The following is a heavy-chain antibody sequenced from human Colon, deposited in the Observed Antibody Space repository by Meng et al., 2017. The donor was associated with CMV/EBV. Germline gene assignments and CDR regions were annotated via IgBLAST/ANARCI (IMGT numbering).Heavy chain of an antibody. J-gene: IGHJ3*02. Sequence: GESLKISCAASGFTFSSFGMNWVRQVPGKGLVYVSRMNGDGDRKTYADSVKGRFTISRDNAKNTLYLQMDSLRDEDTAVYFCARESTTFSSGWYDACDIWGRGTMVTVSS. CDR1: GFTFSSFG. CDR2: MNGDGDRK. V-gene: IGHV3-74*03. CDR3: ARESTTFSSGWYDACDI. D-gene: IGHD6-19*01.